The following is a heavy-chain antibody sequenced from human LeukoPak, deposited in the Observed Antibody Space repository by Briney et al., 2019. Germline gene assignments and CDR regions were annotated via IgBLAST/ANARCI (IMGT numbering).Heavy chain of an antibody. CDR1: GGSISSSSYC. V-gene: IGHV4-39*01. CDR3: ASGITKRVVVPRGDAFVI. CDR2: IYYSGSN. Sequence: PSETLSLTCTVSGGSISSSSYCWGWIRPPPGKGLEWVGSIYYSGSNYYNPSLQSRVTISVDTSKIQFSLKLISVTAADTAVYYCASGITKRVVVPRGDAFVIWGQETMVTVPS. J-gene: IGHJ3*02. D-gene: IGHD3-22*01.